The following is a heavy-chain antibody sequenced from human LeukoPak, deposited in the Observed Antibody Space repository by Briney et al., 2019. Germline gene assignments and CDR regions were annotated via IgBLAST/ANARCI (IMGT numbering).Heavy chain of an antibody. CDR2: INHSGST. Sequence: PSETLSLTCTVSGGSISSYYWSWIRQPPGKGLEWIGEINHSGSTNYNPSLKSRVTISVDTSKNQFSLKLSSVTAADTAVYCCARAGDYGDRYWYFDLWGRGTLVTVSS. V-gene: IGHV4-34*01. CDR1: GGSISSYY. CDR3: ARAGDYGDRYWYFDL. J-gene: IGHJ2*01. D-gene: IGHD4-17*01.